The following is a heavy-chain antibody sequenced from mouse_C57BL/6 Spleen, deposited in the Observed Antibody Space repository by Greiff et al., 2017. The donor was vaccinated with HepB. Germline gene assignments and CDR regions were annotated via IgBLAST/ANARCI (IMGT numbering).Heavy chain of an antibody. CDR2: IPPNSGST. Sequence: VQLQQSGAELVKPGASVKLSCKASGYTFTSYWMHWVKQRPGPGLEWIGLIPPNSGSTNYNEKFKSKSTLTVDKSSSTADMQLSSLTSEDAAVYDSARDDGDYVGARDYWGQGTSVTVSS. CDR3: ARDDGDYVGARDY. V-gene: IGHV1-64*01. CDR1: GYTFTSYW. J-gene: IGHJ4*01. D-gene: IGHD2-3*01.